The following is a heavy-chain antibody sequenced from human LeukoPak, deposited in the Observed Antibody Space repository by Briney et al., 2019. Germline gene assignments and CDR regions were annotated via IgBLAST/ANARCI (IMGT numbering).Heavy chain of an antibody. CDR1: GGSISSTNW. D-gene: IGHD1-26*01. V-gene: IGHV4-4*02. Sequence: SETLSLTCAVSGGSISSTNWWNWVRQPPGKGLEWIGYIYYSGSTNYNPSLKSRVTISVDTSKNQFSLKLSSVTAADTAVYYCATTLGAAFDIWGQGTMVTVSS. CDR3: ATTLGAAFDI. J-gene: IGHJ3*02. CDR2: IYYSGST.